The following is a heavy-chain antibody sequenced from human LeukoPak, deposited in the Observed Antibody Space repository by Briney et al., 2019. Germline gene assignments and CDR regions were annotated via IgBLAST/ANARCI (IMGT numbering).Heavy chain of an antibody. V-gene: IGHV3-66*01. J-gene: IGHJ4*02. CDR3: ARGPNPYGGGC. Sequence: GGSLRLSCAASGFTFSSYAMSWVRQAPGKGLEWVSVIYSGGSTYYADSVKGRFTISRDNSKNTLYLQMNSLRAEDTAVYYCARGPNPYGGGCWGQGTLVTVSS. D-gene: IGHD3-10*01. CDR2: IYSGGST. CDR1: GFTFSSYA.